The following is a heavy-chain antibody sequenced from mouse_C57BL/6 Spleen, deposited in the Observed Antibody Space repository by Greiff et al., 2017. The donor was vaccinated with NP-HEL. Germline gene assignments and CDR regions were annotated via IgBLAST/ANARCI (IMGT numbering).Heavy chain of an antibody. CDR1: GYTFTSYW. CDR3: ARRDGSRRDYYAMDY. D-gene: IGHD1-1*01. V-gene: IGHV1-64*01. J-gene: IGHJ4*01. Sequence: QVQLKQPGAELVKPGASVKLSCKASGYTFTSYWMHWVKQRPGQGLEWIGMIHPNSGSTNYNEKFKSKATLTVDKSSSTAYMQLSSLTSEDSAVYYCARRDGSRRDYYAMDYWGQGTSVTVSS. CDR2: IHPNSGST.